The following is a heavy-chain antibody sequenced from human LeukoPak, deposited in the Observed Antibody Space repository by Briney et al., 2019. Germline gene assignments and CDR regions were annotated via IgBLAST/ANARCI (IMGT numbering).Heavy chain of an antibody. CDR3: AREIFNGFDI. J-gene: IGHJ3*02. Sequence: GRALRLSCAASGFTFSSYGMHWVRQAPGKGLEWVAVISYDGSNKDYADSVKGRFTISRDNSKNTLFLQMNSLRAEDTAVYYCAREIFNGFDIWGQGTMATVSS. V-gene: IGHV3-30*19. CDR1: GFTFSSYG. CDR2: ISYDGSNK.